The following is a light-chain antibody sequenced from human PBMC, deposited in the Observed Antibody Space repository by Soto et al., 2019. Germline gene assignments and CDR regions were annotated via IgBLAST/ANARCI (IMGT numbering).Light chain of an antibody. V-gene: IGLV1-44*01. CDR2: SNN. CDR3: AAWDDSLSGWV. CDR1: SANIGSNT. J-gene: IGLJ3*02. Sequence: QSVLTQPPSASGTPGQRVTIPCSGSSANIGSNTVNWYQQLPGTAPKVLIYSNNQRPSGVPDRFSGSKSGTSASLAISGLRSEDESDYYCAAWDDSLSGWVFGGGTKVTVL.